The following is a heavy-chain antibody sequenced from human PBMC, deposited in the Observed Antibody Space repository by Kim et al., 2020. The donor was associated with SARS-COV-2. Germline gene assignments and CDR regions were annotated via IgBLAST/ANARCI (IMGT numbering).Heavy chain of an antibody. Sequence: GGSLRLSCAPSGFSVRNTYLSWVRQAPGKGLEWVSLIYSDGRTFYADSVKGRFTVSKDNSKDTLYLQMNSLGAEDTAVYFCARAGYYDSSDQYFDFPFDLSGQGALVSVSS. CDR1: GFSVRNTY. CDR3: ARAGYYDSSDQYFDFPFDL. J-gene: IGHJ4*02. CDR2: IYSDGRT. D-gene: IGHD3-22*01. V-gene: IGHV3-66*01.